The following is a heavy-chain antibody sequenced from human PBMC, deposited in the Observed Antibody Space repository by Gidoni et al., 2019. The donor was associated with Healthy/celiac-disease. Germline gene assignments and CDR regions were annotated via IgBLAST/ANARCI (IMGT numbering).Heavy chain of an antibody. CDR2: IYYSGST. D-gene: IGHD4-17*01. J-gene: IGHJ5*02. Sequence: GYIYYSGSTYYNPSLKSRVTISVDTSKNQFSLKLSSVTAADTAVYYCARDIHDYGDYVGWFDPWGQGTLVTVSS. CDR3: ARDIHDYGDYVGWFDP. V-gene: IGHV4-31*02.